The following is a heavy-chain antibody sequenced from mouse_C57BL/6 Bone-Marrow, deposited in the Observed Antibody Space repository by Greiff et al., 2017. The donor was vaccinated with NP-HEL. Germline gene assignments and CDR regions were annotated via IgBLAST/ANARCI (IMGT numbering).Heavy chain of an antibody. J-gene: IGHJ4*01. Sequence: VHVKQSGPELVKPGASVKMSCKASGYTFTDYNMHWVKQSHGKSLEWIGYINPNNGGTSYNQKFKGKATLTVNKSSSTAYMELRSLTSEDSAVYYCARLGNPYAMDYWGQGTSVTVSS. CDR2: INPNNGGT. CDR1: GYTFTDYN. CDR3: ARLGNPYAMDY. V-gene: IGHV1-22*01. D-gene: IGHD2-1*01.